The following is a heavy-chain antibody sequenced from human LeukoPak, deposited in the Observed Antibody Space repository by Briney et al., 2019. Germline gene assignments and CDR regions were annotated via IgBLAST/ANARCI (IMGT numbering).Heavy chain of an antibody. Sequence: SQTLSLTCAISGDSVSSNRVTWNWVRQSPSRGLEWLGRTYYRSKWDNDYAVSVKSRITINPDTSKNQSSLQLDSVTPEDTATYYCGRAKDSIFDYWGQGTLVTVSS. V-gene: IGHV6-1*01. D-gene: IGHD3-22*01. J-gene: IGHJ4*02. CDR3: GRAKDSIFDY. CDR1: GDSVSSNRVT. CDR2: TYYRSKWDN.